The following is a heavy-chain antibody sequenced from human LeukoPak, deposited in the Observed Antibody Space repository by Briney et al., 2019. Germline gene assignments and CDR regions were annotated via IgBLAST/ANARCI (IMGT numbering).Heavy chain of an antibody. CDR1: GFTADDYG. D-gene: IGHD3-22*01. J-gene: IGHJ3*02. V-gene: IGHV3-23*01. CDR2: ISGSGHST. Sequence: PGGSLRLSCAASGFTADDYGMNWVRQAPGRGLEWVSAISGSGHSTYYADSVRGRFSISRDNSKNTLYLQMNSLRAEDTAIYYCAKVRMITLIAYDAFDIWGQGSMVTVSS. CDR3: AKVRMITLIAYDAFDI.